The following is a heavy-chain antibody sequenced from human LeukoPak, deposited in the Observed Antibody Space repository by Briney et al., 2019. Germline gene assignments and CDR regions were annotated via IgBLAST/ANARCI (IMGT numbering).Heavy chain of an antibody. Sequence: GGSLRLSCGASGFTFSNYAMSWVRQAPGKGLEWVSGVSDSGSTAFYADSVKGRLTSSRDNPKSTLYLQMNSLRAEDTAVYYCAKDIQTWPRFPDYWGQGTLVTVSS. D-gene: IGHD5-12*01. CDR1: GFTFSNYA. CDR3: AKDIQTWPRFPDY. J-gene: IGHJ4*02. V-gene: IGHV3-23*01. CDR2: VSDSGSTA.